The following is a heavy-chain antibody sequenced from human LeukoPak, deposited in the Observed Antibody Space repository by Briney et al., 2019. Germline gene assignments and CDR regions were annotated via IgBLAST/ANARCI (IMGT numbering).Heavy chain of an antibody. Sequence: GASVRVSCKASGGTFSSYAISWVRQAPGQGLEWMGGIIPIFGTANYAQKFQGRVTITADESTSTAYMELSSLRSEDTAVYYCARDFFKMVRGVTHHWGQGTLVTVSS. J-gene: IGHJ5*02. D-gene: IGHD3-10*01. CDR2: IIPIFGTA. CDR3: ARDFFKMVRGVTHH. CDR1: GGTFSSYA. V-gene: IGHV1-69*13.